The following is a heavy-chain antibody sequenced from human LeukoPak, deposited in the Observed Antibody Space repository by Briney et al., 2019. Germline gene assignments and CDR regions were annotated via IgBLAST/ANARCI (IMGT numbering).Heavy chain of an antibody. J-gene: IGHJ4*02. CDR1: GFTFGDYA. CDR3: ARDGVGATLYYFDY. V-gene: IGHV3-30-3*01. Sequence: GGSLRLSCTASGFTFGDYAMSWVRQAPGKGLEWVAVISYDGSNKYYADSVKGRFTISRDNSKNTLYLQMNSLRAEDTAVYYCARDGVGATLYYFDYWGQGTLVTVSS. CDR2: ISYDGSNK. D-gene: IGHD1-26*01.